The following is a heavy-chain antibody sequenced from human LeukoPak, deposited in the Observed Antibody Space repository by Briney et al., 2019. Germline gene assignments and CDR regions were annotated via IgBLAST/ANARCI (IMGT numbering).Heavy chain of an antibody. CDR2: ISSSGST. CDR1: GGSFSGYY. V-gene: IGHV4-59*10. D-gene: IGHD3-22*01. J-gene: IGHJ3*02. Sequence: ETLSLTCAVYGGSFSGYYWSWIRQPAGKGLEWIGRISSSGSTNYNPSLKSRVTISVDTSKNQFSLKLSSVTAADTAVYFCARGPYSYDSSGAFDIWGQGTMVTVSS. CDR3: ARGPYSYDSSGAFDI.